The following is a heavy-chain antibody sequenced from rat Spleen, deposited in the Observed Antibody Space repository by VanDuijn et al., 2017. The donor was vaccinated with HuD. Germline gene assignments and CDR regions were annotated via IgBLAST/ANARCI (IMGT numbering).Heavy chain of an antibody. Sequence: EVQLVESGGGLVQPGSPLKLSCAASGFTFSSNWLNWIRQAPGKGLEWVASISTGGGNTYYRDSVKGRFTISRDNAKNTLYLQMDSLRSEDTVTYYCAKGHYYSGDWFAYWGQGTLVTVSS. CDR1: GFTFSSNW. CDR2: ISTGGGNT. D-gene: IGHD1-1*01. CDR3: AKGHYYSGDWFAY. J-gene: IGHJ3*01. V-gene: IGHV5S13*01.